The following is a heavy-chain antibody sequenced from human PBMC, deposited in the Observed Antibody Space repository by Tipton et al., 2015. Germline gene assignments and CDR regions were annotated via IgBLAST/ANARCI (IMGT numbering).Heavy chain of an antibody. CDR2: LSYSGKT. Sequence: TLSLTCAVSAYSISSDYYWGWIRQPPGKGLEWIGSLSYSGKTDYNPPLRSRVTISVDTSKNQFSLRLSSVTAADTAVYYCARKSLLLDYWGQGTLVTVSS. D-gene: IGHD2-15*01. V-gene: IGHV4-38-2*01. J-gene: IGHJ4*02. CDR3: ARKSLLLDY. CDR1: AYSISSDYY.